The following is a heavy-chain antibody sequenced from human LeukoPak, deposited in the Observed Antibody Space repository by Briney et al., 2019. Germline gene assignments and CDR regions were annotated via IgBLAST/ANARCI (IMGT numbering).Heavy chain of an antibody. CDR3: ARKNVGVVPAAIRWFDP. V-gene: IGHV4-59*01. CDR2: IYYSGST. J-gene: IGHJ5*02. CDR1: GGSFSGYY. Sequence: AETLSLTCAVYGGSFSGYYWSWIRQPPGKGLEWIGYIYYSGSTNYSLSLKSRVTISVDTSKNQFSPKLSSVTAADTAVYYCARKNVGVVPAAIRWFDPWGQGTLVTVSS. D-gene: IGHD2-2*01.